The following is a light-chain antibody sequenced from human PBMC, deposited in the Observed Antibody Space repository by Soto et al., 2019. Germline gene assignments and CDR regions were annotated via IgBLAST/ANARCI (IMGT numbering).Light chain of an antibody. CDR2: AAS. Sequence: DIQMTQSPSSLSASVGDRVTITCRASQSISNYLIWYQQKPGKAPKLLIYAASSLQSGVPSRFSGSGSGTEFTLTISSLQPEDFATYYCQQSFGAPRTFGQGTRLEIK. J-gene: IGKJ5*01. CDR3: QQSFGAPRT. CDR1: QSISNY. V-gene: IGKV1-39*01.